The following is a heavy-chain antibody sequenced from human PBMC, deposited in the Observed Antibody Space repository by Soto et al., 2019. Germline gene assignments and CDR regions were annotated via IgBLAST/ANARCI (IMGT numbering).Heavy chain of an antibody. CDR3: ATASLNPPPYGSGWDPFDS. Sequence: ASVKVSCKASGYTLTDFSMHWVRQAPGQGLEWMGGFNPENGGTNYQQKFQGRVTMTEDTSTDTAYMELSSLRAEDTAVYYCATASLNPPPYGSGWDPFDSWGQGTLVTVSS. J-gene: IGHJ4*02. CDR1: GYTLTDFS. CDR2: FNPENGGT. D-gene: IGHD6-19*01. V-gene: IGHV1-24*01.